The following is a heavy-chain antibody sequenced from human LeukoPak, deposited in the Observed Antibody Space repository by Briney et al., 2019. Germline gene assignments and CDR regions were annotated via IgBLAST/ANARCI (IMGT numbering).Heavy chain of an antibody. V-gene: IGHV4-4*07. Sequence: SETLSLTCTISGGSMSNYYWSWIRQPAGKGLEWIGRISTSGGTNYNPSLKSRVTMSVDTSKNQFSLKLSSVTAADKAVYYCARDRSMTTVTTRLDYWGQGALVTVSS. CDR1: GGSMSNYY. CDR2: ISTSGGT. CDR3: ARDRSMTTVTTRLDY. D-gene: IGHD4-17*01. J-gene: IGHJ4*02.